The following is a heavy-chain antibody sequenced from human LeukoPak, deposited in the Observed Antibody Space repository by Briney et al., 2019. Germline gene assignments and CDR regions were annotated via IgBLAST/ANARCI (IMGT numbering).Heavy chain of an antibody. V-gene: IGHV4-59*01. CDR1: DGSINSYY. Sequence: PSETLSLTCSVSDGSINSYYCNWIRRPPGKGLEWIGYIYYNGNTNYSPSLKSRVTMSVDTSKNLFSLKVSSVTAADTAVYYCARGRSNYYGMDVWGQGTTVTVSS. CDR3: ARGRSNYYGMDV. J-gene: IGHJ6*02. CDR2: IYYNGNT. D-gene: IGHD1-26*01.